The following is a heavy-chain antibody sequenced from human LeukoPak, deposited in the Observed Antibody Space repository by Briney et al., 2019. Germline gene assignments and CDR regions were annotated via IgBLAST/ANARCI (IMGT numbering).Heavy chain of an antibody. D-gene: IGHD1-14*01. CDR3: NTGFQRAWYIYNGMDV. Sequence: PGGSLTLSCAASGFTFSNAWMAWVRQAPGKGLEWVGRIKSSTDGGTTDYAAPVKGRFTVSRDDSEDTLYLRMNSLKIEDTAVYYCNTGFQRAWYIYNGMDVWGRGTTVTVSS. V-gene: IGHV3-15*01. J-gene: IGHJ6*02. CDR2: IKSSTDGGTT. CDR1: GFTFSNAW.